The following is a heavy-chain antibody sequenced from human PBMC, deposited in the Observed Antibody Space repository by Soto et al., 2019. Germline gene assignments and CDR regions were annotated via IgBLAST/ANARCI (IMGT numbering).Heavy chain of an antibody. CDR1: GGSTSSSSYY. CDR3: ARLLEYSSSDIVVVVAATPEDWCYFDY. J-gene: IGHJ4*02. Sequence: SETLSLTCTVSGGSTSSSSYYWGWIRQPPGKGLQWIGSIYYSGSTYYNPSLKSRVTISVDTSKNQFSLKLSSVTAADTAVYYCARLLEYSSSDIVVVVAATPEDWCYFDYWGQGTLVTVSS. D-gene: IGHD2-15*01. CDR2: IYYSGST. V-gene: IGHV4-39*01.